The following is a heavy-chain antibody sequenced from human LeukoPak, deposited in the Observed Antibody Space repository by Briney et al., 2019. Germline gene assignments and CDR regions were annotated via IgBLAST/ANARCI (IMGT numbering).Heavy chain of an antibody. Sequence: PGGSLRLSCAASGFTFSNAWMNWVRQAPGKGLEWVGRIKRKTDGGTTDYAAPVKGRFTISRDDSKTSLYLQMNNLKTEDTAVYYCTTDTRRVVVPKWGQGTLVTVSS. CDR3: TTDTRRVVVPK. V-gene: IGHV3-15*01. D-gene: IGHD2-15*01. CDR1: GFTFSNAW. CDR2: IKRKTDGGTT. J-gene: IGHJ4*02.